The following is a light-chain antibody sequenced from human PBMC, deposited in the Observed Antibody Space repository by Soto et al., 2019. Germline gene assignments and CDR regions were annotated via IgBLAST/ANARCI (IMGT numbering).Light chain of an antibody. CDR1: SSDVGGYNY. CDR3: CSEAGSYTLV. J-gene: IGLJ2*01. CDR2: DVS. V-gene: IGLV2-11*01. Sequence: QSALTQPRSVSGSPGQSVTISCTGTSSDVGGYNYVSWYQQHPGKAPKLMIYDVSKRPSGVPDRFSGSKSGNTASLIISGLHAEDEADYYCCSEAGSYTLVFGGGTKLTVL.